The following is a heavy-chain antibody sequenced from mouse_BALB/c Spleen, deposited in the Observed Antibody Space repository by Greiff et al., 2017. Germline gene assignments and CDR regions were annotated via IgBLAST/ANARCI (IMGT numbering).Heavy chain of an antibody. D-gene: IGHD4-1*01. CDR2: ISYDGSN. V-gene: IGHV3-6*02. CDR3: ARVWEGYFDY. CDR1: GYSITSGYY. Sequence: ESGPGLVKPSQSLSLTCSVTGYSITSGYYWNWIRQFPGNKLEWMGYISYDGSNNYNPSLKNRISITRDTSKNQFFLKLNSVTTEDTATYYCARVWEGYFDYWGQGTTLTVAS. J-gene: IGHJ2*01.